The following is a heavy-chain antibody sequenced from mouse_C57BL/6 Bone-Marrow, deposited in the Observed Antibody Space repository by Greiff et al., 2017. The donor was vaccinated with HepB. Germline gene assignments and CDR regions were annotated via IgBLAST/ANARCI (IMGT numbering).Heavy chain of an antibody. CDR3: ARRGVKGY. V-gene: IGHV5-6*02. CDR2: ISSGGSYT. Sequence: EVKLMESGGDLVKPGGSLKLSCAASGFTFSSYGMSWVRQTPDKRLEWVATISSGGSYTYYPDSVKGRFTISRDNAKNTLYLQMSSLKSEDTAMYYCARRGVKGYWGQGTLVTVSA. J-gene: IGHJ3*01. CDR1: GFTFSSYG.